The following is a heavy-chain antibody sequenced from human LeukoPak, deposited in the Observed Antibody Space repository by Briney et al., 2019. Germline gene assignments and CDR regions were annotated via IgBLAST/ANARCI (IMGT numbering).Heavy chain of an antibody. V-gene: IGHV1-2*02. CDR3: AKLTGDYYFDY. J-gene: IGHJ4*02. Sequence: ASVKVSCKASGYTFTGYYMHWARQAPGRGLEWMGWINPNSGDTNYAQEFQGRVTMTRDTSISTAYMELSRLRSDDTAVYYCAKLTGDYYFDYWGQGTLVPVSS. CDR1: GYTFTGYY. D-gene: IGHD3-10*01. CDR2: INPNSGDT.